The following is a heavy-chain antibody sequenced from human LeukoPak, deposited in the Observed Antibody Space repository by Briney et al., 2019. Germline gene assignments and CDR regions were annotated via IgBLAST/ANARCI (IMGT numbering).Heavy chain of an antibody. D-gene: IGHD3-22*01. CDR1: GGTFSSYA. CDR2: IIPIFGTA. CDR3: AATYYYDSSGYQKEYYFDY. V-gene: IGHV1-69*13. J-gene: IGHJ4*02. Sequence: ASVKVSCRASGGTFSSYAISWVRQAPGQGLEWMGGIIPIFGTANYAQKFQGRVTITADESTSTAYMELSSLRSEDTAVYYRAATYYYDSSGYQKEYYFDYWGQGTLVTVSS.